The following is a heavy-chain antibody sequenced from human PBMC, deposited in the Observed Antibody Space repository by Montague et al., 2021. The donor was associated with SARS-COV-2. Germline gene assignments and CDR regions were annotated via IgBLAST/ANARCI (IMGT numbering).Heavy chain of an antibody. CDR2: IYYSGST. CDR3: ARGSGWMGNAFDI. V-gene: IGHV4-59*07. D-gene: IGHD6-19*01. J-gene: IGHJ3*02. Sequence: SDTLSLTCTVPGGSISSYYWSWIRQPPGKGLEWIGYIYYSGSTNYNPSLKSRVTISVDTSKNQFSLKLSSVTAADTAVYYCARGSGWMGNAFDIWGQGTMVTVSS. CDR1: GGSISSYY.